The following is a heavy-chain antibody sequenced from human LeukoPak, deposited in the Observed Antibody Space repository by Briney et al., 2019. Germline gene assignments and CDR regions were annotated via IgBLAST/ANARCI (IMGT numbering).Heavy chain of an antibody. CDR3: AREAVEGIVVALDY. J-gene: IGHJ4*02. CDR2: IKYDGIEQ. D-gene: IGHD2-21*01. CDR1: GFALSGYW. Sequence: GGSLRLSCAASGFALSGYWMSWVRQAPGKGLEWVANIKYDGIEQHYADSVRGRFTLSRDNSESSLYLQMNSVRAEDTAVYYCAREAVEGIVVALDYWGQGTLVAVSS. V-gene: IGHV3-7*03.